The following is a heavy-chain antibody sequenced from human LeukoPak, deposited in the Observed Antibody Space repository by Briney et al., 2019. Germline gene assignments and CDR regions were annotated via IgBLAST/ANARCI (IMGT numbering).Heavy chain of an antibody. CDR2: IYYSGST. CDR3: ASSEYSSDTPD. V-gene: IGHV4-30-4*01. D-gene: IGHD6-19*01. J-gene: IGHJ4*02. CDR1: GGSISSGGYY. Sequence: SETLSLTCTVSGGSISSGGYYWSWIRQPPGKGLEWIGYIYYSGSTYYNPSLKSRVTISVDTSKNQFSLKLSSVTAADTAVYYCASSEYSSDTPDWGQGTLVTVSS.